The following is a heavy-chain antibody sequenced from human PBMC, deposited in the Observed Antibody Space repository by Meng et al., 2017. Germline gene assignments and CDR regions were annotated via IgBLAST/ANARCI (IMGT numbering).Heavy chain of an antibody. Sequence: SVKVSCKASGGTFSSYAISWVRQAPGQGLEWMGGIIPIFGTANYAQKFQGRVTITTDESTSTAYMELSSLRSEDTTVYYCARNLLHCGGGSCYSQPDAFDNWGQGTMVTVSS. V-gene: IGHV1-69*05. CDR1: GGTFSSYA. CDR3: ARNLLHCGGGSCYSQPDAFDN. J-gene: IGHJ3*02. CDR2: IIPIFGTA. D-gene: IGHD2-15*01.